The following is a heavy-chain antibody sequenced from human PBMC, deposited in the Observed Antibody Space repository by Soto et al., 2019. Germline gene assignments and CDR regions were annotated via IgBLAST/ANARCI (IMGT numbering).Heavy chain of an antibody. CDR1: GFTVSSNY. D-gene: IGHD3-22*01. J-gene: IGHJ5*02. Sequence: GGSLRLSCAASGFTVSSNYMSWVRQAPGKGLEWVSVIYSGGSTYYADSVKGRFTISRDNSKNTLYLQMNSLRAEDTAVYYCTRVGDSSGFITWFDPWGQGTLVTVSS. CDR2: IYSGGST. V-gene: IGHV3-53*01. CDR3: TRVGDSSGFITWFDP.